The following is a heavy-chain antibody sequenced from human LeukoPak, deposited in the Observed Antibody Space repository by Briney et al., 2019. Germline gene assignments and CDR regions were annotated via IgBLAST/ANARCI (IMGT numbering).Heavy chain of an antibody. D-gene: IGHD3-22*01. J-gene: IGHJ6*02. CDR3: ARVSSVDYYDSSGHRSMDV. Sequence: GGSLRLSCAAPGFTFSSYSMNWVRQAPGKGLEWVSVIYSGGSTYYADSVKGRFTISRDNSKNTLYLQMNSLRVEDTAVYYCARVSSVDYYDSSGHRSMDVWGQGTTVTVSS. CDR1: GFTFSSYS. V-gene: IGHV3-53*01. CDR2: IYSGGST.